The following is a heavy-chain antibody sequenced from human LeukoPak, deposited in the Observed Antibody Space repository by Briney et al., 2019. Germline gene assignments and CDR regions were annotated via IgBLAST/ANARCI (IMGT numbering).Heavy chain of an antibody. Sequence: PSETLSLTCTVSGGSISSYYWSWIRQPPGKGLEWIGEINHSGSTNYNPSLKSRVTISVDTSKNQFSLKLSSVTAADTAVYYCANSLRFLEWLPIHWGQGTLVTVSS. V-gene: IGHV4-34*01. D-gene: IGHD3-3*01. J-gene: IGHJ4*02. CDR2: INHSGST. CDR3: ANSLRFLEWLPIH. CDR1: GGSISSYY.